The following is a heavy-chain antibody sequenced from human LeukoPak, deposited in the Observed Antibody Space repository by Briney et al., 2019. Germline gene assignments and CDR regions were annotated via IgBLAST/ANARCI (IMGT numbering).Heavy chain of an antibody. V-gene: IGHV3-48*03. Sequence: PGGSLRLSCAASGFTFSSYEMNWVRQAPGKGLEWASYISSSGSTIYYADSVKGRFTISRDNAKNSLYLQMNSLRAEDTAVYYCARGMNWNDLDYWGQGTLVTVSS. J-gene: IGHJ4*02. CDR1: GFTFSSYE. D-gene: IGHD1-1*01. CDR2: ISSSGSTI. CDR3: ARGMNWNDLDY.